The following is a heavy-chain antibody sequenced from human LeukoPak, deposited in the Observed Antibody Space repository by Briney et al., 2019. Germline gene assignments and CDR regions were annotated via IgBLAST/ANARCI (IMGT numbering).Heavy chain of an antibody. Sequence: GASVKVSCKVSGYTLTELSMHWVRQAPGKGLVWMGGFDPEDGETIYAQKFQGRVTMTEDTATDTAYMELSRLRSEDTAVYYCATGLLVPAAMSDWGQGTLVTVSS. CDR1: GYTLTELS. J-gene: IGHJ4*02. CDR2: FDPEDGET. V-gene: IGHV1-24*01. CDR3: ATGLLVPAAMSD. D-gene: IGHD2-2*01.